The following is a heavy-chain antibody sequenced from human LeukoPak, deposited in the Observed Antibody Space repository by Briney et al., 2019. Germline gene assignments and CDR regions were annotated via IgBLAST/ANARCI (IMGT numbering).Heavy chain of an antibody. CDR2: ISAYNGNT. D-gene: IGHD3-9*01. J-gene: IGHJ4*02. CDR1: GYTFTSYG. Sequence: ASVKVSCKASGYTFTSYGISWVRQAPGQGLEWMGWISAYNGNTNYAQKLQGRVTMTTDTSTGTAYMELRSLRSDDTAVYYCARVGLRYFDWLAYFDYWGQGTLVTVSS. CDR3: ARVGLRYFDWLAYFDY. V-gene: IGHV1-18*01.